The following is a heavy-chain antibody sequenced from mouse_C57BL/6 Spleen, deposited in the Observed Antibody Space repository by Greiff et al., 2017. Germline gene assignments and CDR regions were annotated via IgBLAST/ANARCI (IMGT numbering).Heavy chain of an antibody. CDR3: ARGGDCFDY. Sequence: QVQLKQPGAELVRPGSSVKLSCTASGYTFTSYWMHWVKQTPIQGLEWIGNIDPSDSDTHYNHKFKDKATLTVDKSSNTAYMQLSSLTSEDSAVYYCARGGDCFDYWGQGTTLTVSS. J-gene: IGHJ2*01. CDR2: IDPSDSDT. V-gene: IGHV1-52*01. CDR1: GYTFTSYW.